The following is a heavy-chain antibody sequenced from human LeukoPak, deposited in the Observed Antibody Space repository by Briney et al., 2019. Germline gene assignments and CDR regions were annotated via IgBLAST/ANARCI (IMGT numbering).Heavy chain of an antibody. CDR2: INPKSGGT. Sequence: ASVKVSCKASGYTFTGYYMHWVRQAPGQGLEWMGRINPKSGGTNYAQKFQGRVTMTRDTSISTAYMELSRLRSDDTAVYYCASAPSGCNYYFDYWGQGTLVTVSS. J-gene: IGHJ4*02. CDR1: GYTFTGYY. CDR3: ASAPSGCNYYFDY. V-gene: IGHV1-2*06. D-gene: IGHD2-15*01.